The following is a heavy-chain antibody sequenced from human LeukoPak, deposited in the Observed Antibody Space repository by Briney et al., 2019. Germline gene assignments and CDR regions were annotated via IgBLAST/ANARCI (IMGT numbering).Heavy chain of an antibody. V-gene: IGHV3-21*04. CDR1: GFTFSSYS. D-gene: IGHD2-8*01. J-gene: IGHJ3*01. CDR2: ISSTGSYI. CDR3: AKAVYVNWFDAFDL. Sequence: GGSLRLSCAASGFTFSSYSMNWVRQAPGKGLEWVSSISSTGSYIYYADSVKGRFTISRDNAKHSLYLQMNSLRAEDTAVYYCAKAVYVNWFDAFDLWGQGTMVTVSS.